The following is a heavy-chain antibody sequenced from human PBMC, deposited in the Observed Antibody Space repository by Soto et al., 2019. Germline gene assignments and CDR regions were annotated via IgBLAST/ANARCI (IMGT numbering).Heavy chain of an antibody. CDR3: ARGDGYNYFDY. D-gene: IGHD2-21*01. J-gene: IGHJ4*02. V-gene: IGHV3-53*01. CDR1: GFTVSSFY. CDR2: FYISGNT. Sequence: GESLKISCAASGFTVSSFYMSWVRQAPGKGLEWVSVFYISGNTYYADPVRGRFTISRDSSKNMLYLQMNSLRAEDTAVYYCARGDGYNYFDYWGQGTLVTVSS.